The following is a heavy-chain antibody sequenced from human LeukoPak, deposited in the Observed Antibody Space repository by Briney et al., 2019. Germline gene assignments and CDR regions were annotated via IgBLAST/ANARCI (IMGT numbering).Heavy chain of an antibody. Sequence: PGGSLRLSCAASRFTFSSYAMSWVRQAPGKGLEWVSVIYSGGSTYYADSVKGRFTISRDNSKNTLYLQMNSLRAEDTAVYYCARDPQLLPDVAYCGGDCYPGGGAFDIWGQGTMVTVSS. J-gene: IGHJ3*02. CDR1: RFTFSSYA. D-gene: IGHD2-21*02. CDR2: IYSGGST. V-gene: IGHV3-66*01. CDR3: ARDPQLLPDVAYCGGDCYPGGGAFDI.